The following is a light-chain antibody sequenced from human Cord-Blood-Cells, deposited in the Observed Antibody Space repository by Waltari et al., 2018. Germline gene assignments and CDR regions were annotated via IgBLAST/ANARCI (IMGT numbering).Light chain of an antibody. CDR2: QDS. Sequence: SYELTQPPSVSVSPGQTASITCSGDKLWDKYACWYQQKPGQSPVLVIYQDSKRPSGIPGRFSGSNSGNTATLTISGTQAMDEADYYCQAWDSSTAVFGGGTKLTVL. CDR3: QAWDSSTAV. V-gene: IGLV3-1*01. CDR1: KLWDKY. J-gene: IGLJ3*02.